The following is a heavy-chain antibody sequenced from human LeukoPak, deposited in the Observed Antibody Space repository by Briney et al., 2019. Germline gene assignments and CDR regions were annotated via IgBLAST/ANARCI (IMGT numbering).Heavy chain of an antibody. CDR3: ARGMRWNSSVILDY. D-gene: IGHD6-19*01. Sequence: SETLSLTCAVYGGSFSGYYWSWIRQPPGKGLEWIGEINHSGSTNYNPSLKSRVTISVDTSKNQFSLKLSSVTAADTAVYYCARGMRWNSSVILDYWGQGTLVTVSS. CDR1: GGSFSGYY. V-gene: IGHV4-34*01. CDR2: INHSGST. J-gene: IGHJ4*02.